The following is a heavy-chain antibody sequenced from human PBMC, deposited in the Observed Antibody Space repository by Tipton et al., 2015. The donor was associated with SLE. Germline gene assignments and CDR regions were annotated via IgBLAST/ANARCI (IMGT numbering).Heavy chain of an antibody. V-gene: IGHV3-49*04. CDR2: IRSKAYGGAT. CDR3: TRQALGGFFDY. Sequence: SLRLSCTASGFTFGDYAMSWVRQAPGKGLVWVGFIRSKAYGGATEYAASVKGRFTISRDDSKSIAYLQMNSLKTEDTAVYYCTRQALGGFFDYWGQGTLVTVSS. CDR1: GFTFGDYA. J-gene: IGHJ4*02.